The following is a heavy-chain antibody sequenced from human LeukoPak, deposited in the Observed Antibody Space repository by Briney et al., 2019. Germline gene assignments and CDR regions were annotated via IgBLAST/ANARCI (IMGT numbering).Heavy chain of an antibody. J-gene: IGHJ6*02. D-gene: IGHD3-3*01. CDR3: AKNYDFWSPHYYGMDV. V-gene: IGHV3-23*01. Sequence: GGSLSLSCAASGFTFSSYAMSWVRQAPGKGLEWVSAISGSGGSTYYADSVKGRFTISRDNSKNTLYLQMNSLRAEDTAVYYCAKNYDFWSPHYYGMDVWGQGTTVTVSS. CDR1: GFTFSSYA. CDR2: ISGSGGST.